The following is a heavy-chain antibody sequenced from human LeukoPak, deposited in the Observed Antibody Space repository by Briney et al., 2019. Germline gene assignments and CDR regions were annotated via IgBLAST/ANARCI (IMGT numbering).Heavy chain of an antibody. J-gene: IGHJ4*02. CDR1: GGSISSYY. CDR3: AKEIDSGRLFDY. CDR2: VYYSGTT. V-gene: IGHV4-59*01. D-gene: IGHD1-26*01. Sequence: SETLSLTCTVSGGSISSYYWSWIRQPPGKGLEWIGYVYYSGTTNYNPSLKSRVIISVDTSKNQFSLKLSPVIAEDTALYYCAKEIDSGRLFDYWGQGTLVTVSS.